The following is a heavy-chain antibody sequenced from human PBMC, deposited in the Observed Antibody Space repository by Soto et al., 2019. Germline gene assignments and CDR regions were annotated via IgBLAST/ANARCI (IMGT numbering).Heavy chain of an antibody. V-gene: IGHV3-7*01. J-gene: IGHJ1*01. CDR3: AILWFGAEAEYFQH. CDR2: IKQDGSEK. CDR1: GFTFSSYW. Sequence: GGSLRLSCAASGFTFSSYWMSWVRQAPGKGLEWVANIKQDGSEKYYVDSVKGRFTISRDNAKNSLYLQMNSLRAEDTAVYYCAILWFGAEAEYFQHWGQGTLVTVSS. D-gene: IGHD3-10*01.